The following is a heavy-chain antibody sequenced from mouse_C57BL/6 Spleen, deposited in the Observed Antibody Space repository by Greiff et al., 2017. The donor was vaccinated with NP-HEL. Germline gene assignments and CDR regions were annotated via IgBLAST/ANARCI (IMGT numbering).Heavy chain of an antibody. J-gene: IGHJ3*01. CDR3: VRGGIYYYGSSYESFAY. V-gene: IGHV10-3*01. CDR1: GFTFNTYA. D-gene: IGHD1-1*01. Sequence: EADGGLVQPKGSLKLSCAASGFTFNTYAMHWVRQAPGKGLEWVARIRSKSSNYATYYADSVKDRFTISRDDSQSMLYLQMNNLKTEDTAMYYCVRGGIYYYGSSYESFAYWGQGTLVTVSA. CDR2: IRSKSSNYAT.